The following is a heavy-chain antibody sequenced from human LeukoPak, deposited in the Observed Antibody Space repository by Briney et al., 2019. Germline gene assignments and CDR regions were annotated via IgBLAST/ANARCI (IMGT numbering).Heavy chain of an antibody. CDR3: ARAFFISHPFGRLDY. D-gene: IGHD3-10*01. CDR2: INPSGGST. Sequence: ASVKVSCKASGYTFTSYYMHWVRQAPGQGLEWMGIINPSGGSTSYAQKFQGRVTMTRDTSTSTVYMELSSLRSEDTAVYYCARAFFISHPFGRLDYWGQGTLVTVSS. CDR1: GYTFTSYY. J-gene: IGHJ4*02. V-gene: IGHV1-46*01.